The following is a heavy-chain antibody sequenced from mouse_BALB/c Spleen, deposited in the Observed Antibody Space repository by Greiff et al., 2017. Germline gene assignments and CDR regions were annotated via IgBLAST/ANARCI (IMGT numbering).Heavy chain of an antibody. CDR2: ILPGSGST. J-gene: IGHJ4*01. Sequence: VKLVESGAELMKPGASVKISCKATGYTFSSYWIEWVKQRPGHGLEWIGEILPGSGSTNYNEKFKGKATFTADTSSNTAYMQLSSLTSEDSAVYYCARNQVRRRGYAMDYWGQGTSVTVSS. CDR3: ARNQVRRRGYAMDY. D-gene: IGHD2-14*01. CDR1: GYTFSSYW. V-gene: IGHV1-9*01.